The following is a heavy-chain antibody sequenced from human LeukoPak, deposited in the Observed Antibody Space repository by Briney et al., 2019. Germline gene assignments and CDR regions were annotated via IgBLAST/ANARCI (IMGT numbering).Heavy chain of an antibody. CDR2: IYHSGST. CDR3: ARDEGIAAAGQGGSYGMDV. Sequence: SETLSLTCAVSGGSISSSNWWSWVRQPPGKGLEWIGEIYHSGSTNYNPSLKSRVTISVDKSKNQFSLELSSVTAADTAVYYCARDEGIAAAGQGGSYGMDVWGQGTTVTVSS. V-gene: IGHV4-4*02. D-gene: IGHD6-13*01. CDR1: GGSISSSNW. J-gene: IGHJ6*02.